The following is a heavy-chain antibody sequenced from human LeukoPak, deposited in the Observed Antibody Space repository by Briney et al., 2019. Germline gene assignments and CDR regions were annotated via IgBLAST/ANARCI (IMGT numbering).Heavy chain of an antibody. V-gene: IGHV4-31*03. CDR2: IYYSGST. D-gene: IGHD1-1*01. J-gene: IGHJ4*02. CDR3: ARDATGSGSLETEFDY. CDR1: GGSISSGGYY. Sequence: SETLSLTCTVSGGSISSGGYYWSWIRQHPGKGLEWIGYIYYSGSTYYNPSLKSRVTISVDTSKNQFSLKLSSVTAADTAVYYCARDATGSGSLETEFDYWGQGTLVTVSS.